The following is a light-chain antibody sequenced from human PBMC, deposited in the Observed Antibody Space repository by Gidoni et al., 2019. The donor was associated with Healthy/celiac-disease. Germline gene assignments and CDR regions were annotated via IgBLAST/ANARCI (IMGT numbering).Light chain of an antibody. Sequence: EIVLTQSPATLSLSPGERATLSCMASQSVSSYLAWYQQKPGQAPRLLIYDASNRATGIPARFSGSGSGTDFTLTISSLEPEDFAVYYCQQRSNWPPETFGPGTKVDIK. J-gene: IGKJ3*01. CDR2: DAS. V-gene: IGKV3-11*01. CDR3: QQRSNWPPET. CDR1: QSVSSY.